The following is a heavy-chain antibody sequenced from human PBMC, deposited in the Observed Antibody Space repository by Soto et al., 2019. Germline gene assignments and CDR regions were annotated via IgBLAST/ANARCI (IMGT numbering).Heavy chain of an antibody. CDR2: IYHSENT. CDR1: GYSISTGYY. V-gene: IGHV4-38-2*01. Sequence: SETLFLTCAVSGYSISTGYYWDWIRQPPGKGLEWIGSIYHSENTYYNPSLKSRVTISADTSKNQFSLRLSSVTAADTAVYYCARNLNYGLDVWGPGTTVTVSS. J-gene: IGHJ6*02. CDR3: ARNLNYGLDV.